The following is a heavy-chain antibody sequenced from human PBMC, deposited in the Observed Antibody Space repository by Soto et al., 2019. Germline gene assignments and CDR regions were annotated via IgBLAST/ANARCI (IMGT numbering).Heavy chain of an antibody. CDR2: IRSKADNYAT. Sequence: EVQLVESGGGLVQPGGSLKLSCAVSGFTFSVSAIHWVRQASGKGLEWVGRIRSKADNYATAYGASVKGRCSISRDDSKNTAYLQMSSLNTEDTAVYYCARLAEWEYYDGMDVWGQGTTVTVSS. CDR3: ARLAEWEYYDGMDV. D-gene: IGHD1-26*01. V-gene: IGHV3-73*02. CDR1: GFTFSVSA. J-gene: IGHJ6*02.